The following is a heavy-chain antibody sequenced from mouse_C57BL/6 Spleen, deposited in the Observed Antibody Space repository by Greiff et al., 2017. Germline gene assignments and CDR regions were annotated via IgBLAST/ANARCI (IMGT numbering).Heavy chain of an antibody. D-gene: IGHD1-1*01. J-gene: IGHJ4*01. V-gene: IGHV1-80*01. CDR1: GYAFSSYW. Sequence: QVQLQQSGAELVKPGASVKISCKASGYAFSSYWMNWVKQRPGKGLEWIGQIYPGDGDTNYNGKFKGKATLTADKSASTAYMQLSSLTSEDSAVDFCAREGDTTVMDYWGQGTSVTVSS. CDR2: IYPGDGDT. CDR3: AREGDTTVMDY.